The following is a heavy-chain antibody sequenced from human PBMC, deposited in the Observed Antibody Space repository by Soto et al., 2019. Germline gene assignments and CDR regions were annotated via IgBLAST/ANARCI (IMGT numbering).Heavy chain of an antibody. CDR3: ARGGHCTNGLFYSGPHAFHI. CDR2: ISAYNGNT. V-gene: IGHV1-18*04. D-gene: IGHD2-8*01. Sequence: GXAVKVSCKASGYTFTSYGFTWVRQAPGQGLEWMGWISAYNGNTNYAQKLQGRVTMTTDTSTSTAYMELRSLRSDDTAVYYCARGGHCTNGLFYSGPHAFHIWG. J-gene: IGHJ3*02. CDR1: GYTFTSYG.